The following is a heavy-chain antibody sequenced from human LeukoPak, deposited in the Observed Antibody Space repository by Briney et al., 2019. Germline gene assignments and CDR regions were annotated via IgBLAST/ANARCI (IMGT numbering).Heavy chain of an antibody. Sequence: ASVKVSCKVSGYTLTELSMHWVRQAPGKGREWMGGFDPEDGETIYAQKFQGRVTMTEDTSTDTAYMELSSLRSEDTAVYYCATPGSSWSFPFDYWGQGTLVTVSS. J-gene: IGHJ4*02. V-gene: IGHV1-24*01. D-gene: IGHD6-13*01. CDR2: FDPEDGET. CDR1: GYTLTELS. CDR3: ATPGSSWSFPFDY.